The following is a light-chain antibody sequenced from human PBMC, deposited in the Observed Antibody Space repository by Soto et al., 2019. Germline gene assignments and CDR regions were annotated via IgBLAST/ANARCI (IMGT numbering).Light chain of an antibody. CDR2: DAS. V-gene: IGKV1-5*01. Sequence: DIQMTQSPSTLSASVGDRVAITCRASQSINNWLAWYQLKPGKAPKLLIYDASTLESGVPSRFSGSGSGTEFTLTISSLQSEDFAVYYCQQHNNWPPITFGQGTRLEIK. CDR3: QQHNNWPPIT. J-gene: IGKJ5*01. CDR1: QSINNW.